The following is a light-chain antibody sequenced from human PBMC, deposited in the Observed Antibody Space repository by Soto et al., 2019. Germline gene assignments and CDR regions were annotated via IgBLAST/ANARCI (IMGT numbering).Light chain of an antibody. Sequence: EVVLTQSPATLSLSPGERATLSCKASQTINKYLVWLQQKPGQAPRLLISVASKRATGIPAMFSGSGSGSDFTITISSLEPADTAIYYCQQRSAWSWTFGQGTKVEIK. V-gene: IGKV3-11*01. CDR1: QTINKY. CDR2: VAS. J-gene: IGKJ1*01. CDR3: QQRSAWSWT.